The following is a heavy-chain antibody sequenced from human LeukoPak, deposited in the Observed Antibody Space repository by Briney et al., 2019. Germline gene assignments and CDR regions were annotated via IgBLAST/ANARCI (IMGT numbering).Heavy chain of an antibody. CDR3: ARAYGDDPLAIAFVD. CDR2: ISNSSRYI. J-gene: IGHJ4*02. V-gene: IGHV3-21*01. D-gene: IGHD4-17*01. Sequence: GGSLRLSCAASGFTFSSYSMNCVRQPPGKGLEGVSSISNSSRYIYYADAVKRRYTISRDNDKHSLHLHMNSVRAEDAAVYYCARAYGDDPLAIAFVDWGEGALVTVSS. CDR1: GFTFSSYS.